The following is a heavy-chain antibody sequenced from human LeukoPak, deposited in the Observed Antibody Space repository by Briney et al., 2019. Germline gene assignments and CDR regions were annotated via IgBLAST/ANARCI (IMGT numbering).Heavy chain of an antibody. V-gene: IGHV3-15*01. J-gene: IGHJ4*02. CDR2: IKGKTDGGTT. D-gene: IGHD3-22*01. Sequence: GGSLRLSCAASGFTFSNAWMSWVRQAPGKGLEWVGRIKGKTDGGTTDYAAPVKGRVTISRDDSKNTLYLQMNSLKTEDTAVYYCTTDLMYYYDSSGPDYWGQGTLVTVSS. CDR1: GFTFSNAW. CDR3: TTDLMYYYDSSGPDY.